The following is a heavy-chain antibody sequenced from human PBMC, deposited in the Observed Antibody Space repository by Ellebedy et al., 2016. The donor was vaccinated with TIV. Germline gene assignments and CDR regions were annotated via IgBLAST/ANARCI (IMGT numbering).Heavy chain of an antibody. D-gene: IGHD5-18*01. CDR1: GGSISSYY. J-gene: IGHJ3*02. Sequence: MPSETLSLTCTVSGGSISSYYWSWIRQHPGKGLEWIGYIYYSGSTNYNPSLKSRVTISVDTSKNQFSLKLSSVTAADTAVYYCARDQDGDTAMGGIWGQGTMVTVSS. V-gene: IGHV4-59*12. CDR2: IYYSGST. CDR3: ARDQDGDTAMGGI.